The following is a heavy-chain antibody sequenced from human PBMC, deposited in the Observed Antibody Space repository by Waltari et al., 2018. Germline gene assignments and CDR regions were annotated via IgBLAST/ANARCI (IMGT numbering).Heavy chain of an antibody. CDR2: IYHSGST. V-gene: IGHV4-38-2*01. D-gene: IGHD3-10*01. Sequence: QVQLQESGPGLVKPSETLSLTCAVSGYSISSGYYWGWIRQPPGKGLEWIGSIYHSGSTYYYPSLKSRVTISVDTSKNQFSLKLSSVTAADTAVYYCARLGYYGSGSYYSSYWGQGTLVTVSS. CDR1: GYSISSGYY. J-gene: IGHJ4*02. CDR3: ARLGYYGSGSYYSSY.